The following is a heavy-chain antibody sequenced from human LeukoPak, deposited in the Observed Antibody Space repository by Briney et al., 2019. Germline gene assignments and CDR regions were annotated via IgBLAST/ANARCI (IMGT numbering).Heavy chain of an antibody. CDR3: AGRGGYNEVDY. D-gene: IGHD5-24*01. Sequence: SETLSLTCTVSGGSISSSSYYWGWIRQPPGKGLEWIGSIYYSGSTYYNPSLKSRVTISVDTSKNQFSLKLSSVTAADTAVYYCAGRGGYNEVDYWGQGTLVTVSS. CDR2: IYYSGST. J-gene: IGHJ4*02. V-gene: IGHV4-39*01. CDR1: GGSISSSSYY.